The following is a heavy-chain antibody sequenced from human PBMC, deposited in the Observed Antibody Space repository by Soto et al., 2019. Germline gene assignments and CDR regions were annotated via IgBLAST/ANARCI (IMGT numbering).Heavy chain of an antibody. CDR3: AREQWLGPIDY. J-gene: IGHJ4*02. CDR2: IYYSGST. D-gene: IGHD6-19*01. CDR1: GGSISSGGYY. V-gene: IGHV4-31*03. Sequence: SETLSLTCTFSGGSISSGGYYWSWIRQHPGKGLEWIGYIYYSGSTYYNPSLKSRVTISVDTSKNQFSLKLSSVTAADTAVYYCAREQWLGPIDYWGQGTLVTVSS.